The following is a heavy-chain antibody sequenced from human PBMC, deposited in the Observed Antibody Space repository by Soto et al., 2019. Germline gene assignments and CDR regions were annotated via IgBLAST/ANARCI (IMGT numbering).Heavy chain of an antibody. V-gene: IGHV1-2*02. Sequence: ASVKVSCKASGYTFTDYYIHWVRQAPGQGPEWMGWINPNSGGTKYAQKFQGRVTMTRDTSISTAYVALSRLTFDDTAVYHCARVSAIGNWFDPWGQGTLVTDSS. CDR3: ARVSAIGNWFDP. D-gene: IGHD2-21*01. J-gene: IGHJ5*02. CDR2: INPNSGGT. CDR1: GYTFTDYY.